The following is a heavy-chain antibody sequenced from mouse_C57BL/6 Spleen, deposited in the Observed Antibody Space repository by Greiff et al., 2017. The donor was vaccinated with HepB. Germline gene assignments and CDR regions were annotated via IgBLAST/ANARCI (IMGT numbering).Heavy chain of an antibody. V-gene: IGHV1-61*01. CDR2: IYPSDSET. Sequence: QVQLQQPGAELVRPGSSVKLSCKASGYTFTSYWMDWVKQRPGQGLEWIGNIYPSDSETHYNQKFKDKATLTVDKSSSTAYMQLSSLTSEDSAVYYCARGGDGAYAMDYWGQGTSVTVSS. CDR3: ARGGDGAYAMDY. D-gene: IGHD3-3*01. J-gene: IGHJ4*01. CDR1: GYTFTSYW.